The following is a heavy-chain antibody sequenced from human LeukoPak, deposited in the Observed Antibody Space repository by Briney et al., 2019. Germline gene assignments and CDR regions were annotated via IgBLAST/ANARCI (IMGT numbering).Heavy chain of an antibody. Sequence: TGGSLRLSCAASGFTLTNSAMTWVRQAPGKGLEWVSTVSGSGGNTYYADSVKGRFTISRDNSENTLYLQMNSLRAQDTAVYYCAKSLAVPGSPDYWGLGTLVTVSS. D-gene: IGHD6-19*01. CDR3: AKSLAVPGSPDY. J-gene: IGHJ4*02. V-gene: IGHV3-23*01. CDR1: GFTLTNSA. CDR2: VSGSGGNT.